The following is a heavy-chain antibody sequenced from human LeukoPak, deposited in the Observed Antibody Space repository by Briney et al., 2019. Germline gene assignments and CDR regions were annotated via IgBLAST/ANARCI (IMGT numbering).Heavy chain of an antibody. Sequence: SETLSLTCTVSGGSISSYYWSWIRQPPGKGLEWIGYIYYSGSTNYNPSLKSRVTISVDTSKNQFSLELSSVTAADTAVYYRARDGGGEYYFDYWGQGTLVTVSS. CDR1: GGSISSYY. CDR3: ARDGGGEYYFDY. CDR2: IYYSGST. J-gene: IGHJ4*02. D-gene: IGHD3-16*01. V-gene: IGHV4-59*01.